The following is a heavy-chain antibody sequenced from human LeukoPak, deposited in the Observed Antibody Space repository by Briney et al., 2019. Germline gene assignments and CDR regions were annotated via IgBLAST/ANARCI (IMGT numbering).Heavy chain of an antibody. CDR3: ARTSVEVGQNYYGMDV. J-gene: IGHJ6*02. D-gene: IGHD3-22*01. CDR2: INPNSGGT. V-gene: IGHV1-2*02. CDR1: GYTFTGCY. Sequence: ASVKVSCKASGYTFTGCYMHWVRQAPGQGLEYMGWINPNSGGTKSAQKFQGRVTMTRDTSISTGYMELSGLASDDAAVYYCARTSVEVGQNYYGMDVWGQGTTVTVSS.